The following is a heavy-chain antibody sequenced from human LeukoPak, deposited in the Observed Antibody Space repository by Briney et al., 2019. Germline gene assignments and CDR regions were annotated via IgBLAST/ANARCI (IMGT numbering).Heavy chain of an antibody. CDR1: GGSISSGSYY. CDR2: IYYSGST. J-gene: IGHJ4*02. V-gene: IGHV4-31*03. D-gene: IGHD5-12*01. Sequence: SQTLSLTCTVSGGSISSGSYYWSWIRQHPGKGLEWIGYIYYSGSTYYNPSLKSRVTISVDTSKNQFSLKLSSVTAADTAVYYCAREVNSGYGRYSDYWGQGTLVTVSS. CDR3: AREVNSGYGRYSDY.